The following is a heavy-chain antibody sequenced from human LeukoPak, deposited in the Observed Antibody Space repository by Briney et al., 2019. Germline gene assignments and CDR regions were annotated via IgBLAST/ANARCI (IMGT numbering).Heavy chain of an antibody. CDR3: ARAGDILPGYAVGI. CDR1: GYTFTSYY. V-gene: IGHV1-46*01. J-gene: IGHJ3*02. D-gene: IGHD3-9*01. Sequence: GASVKVSCKASGYTFTSYYMHWVRQAPGQGLEWMGIINPSGGSTSYAQKFQGRVTMTRDTSISTAYMELSRLRSDDTAVYYCARAGDILPGYAVGIWGQGTMVTVSS. CDR2: INPSGGST.